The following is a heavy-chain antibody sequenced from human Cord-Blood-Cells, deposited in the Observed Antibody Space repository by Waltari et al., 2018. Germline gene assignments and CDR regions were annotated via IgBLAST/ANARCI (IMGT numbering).Heavy chain of an antibody. CDR1: GGSFSGYY. J-gene: IGHJ3*02. D-gene: IGHD6-19*01. Sequence: QVQLQQWGAGLLKPSETLSLTCAVYGGSFSGYYWSWLRQPPGKGLEWIGEINHSGSTNYNPSLKSRVTISVDTSKNQFSLKLSSVTAADTAVYYCARSEQWLAQDAFDIWGQGTMVTVSS. CDR2: INHSGST. CDR3: ARSEQWLAQDAFDI. V-gene: IGHV4-34*01.